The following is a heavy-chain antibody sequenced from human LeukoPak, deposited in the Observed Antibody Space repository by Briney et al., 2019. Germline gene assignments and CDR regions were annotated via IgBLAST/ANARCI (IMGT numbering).Heavy chain of an antibody. D-gene: IGHD3-22*01. Sequence: SETLSLTCTVSGGSIRTDSYNWGWIRQPPGKGLEWIASIRYSGTTYYNPSLKSRVTISVDTSKNQFSLKLSSVTAADTAVYYCARVYYDSSGNYDAFDIWGQGTTVIVSS. J-gene: IGHJ3*02. CDR2: IRYSGTT. CDR3: ARVYYDSSGNYDAFDI. V-gene: IGHV4-39*07. CDR1: GGSIRTDSYN.